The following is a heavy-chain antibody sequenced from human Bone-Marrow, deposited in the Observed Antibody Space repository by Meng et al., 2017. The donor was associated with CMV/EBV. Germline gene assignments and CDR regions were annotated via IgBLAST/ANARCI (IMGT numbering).Heavy chain of an antibody. D-gene: IGHD1-26*01. CDR1: GGSFSGYY. CDR3: GSGGSYYPYYFAY. Sequence: SETLSLTCAVYGGSFSGYYWSWIRQPPGKGLEWIGEINHSGSTNYNPSLKSRVTISVDTSKNQFSLKLISVTAADTAVYYCGSGGSYYPYYFAYWGQGKLVHVYS. CDR2: INHSGST. J-gene: IGHJ4*02. V-gene: IGHV4-34*01.